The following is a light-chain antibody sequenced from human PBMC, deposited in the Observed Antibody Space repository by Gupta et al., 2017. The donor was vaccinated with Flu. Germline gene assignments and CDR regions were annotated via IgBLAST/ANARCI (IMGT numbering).Light chain of an antibody. CDR3: QTWGTGMV. J-gene: IGLJ3*02. Sequence: QVVLTQSPSASASLGASVKLTCTLSSGHSSYAIAWHQQQPEKGPRYLMKVNSDGSHSKGDGIPDRFSGSSSGAERYLTISSLQSEDEADYYCQTWGTGMVFGGGTKLTVL. CDR2: VNSDGSH. CDR1: SGHSSYA. V-gene: IGLV4-69*01.